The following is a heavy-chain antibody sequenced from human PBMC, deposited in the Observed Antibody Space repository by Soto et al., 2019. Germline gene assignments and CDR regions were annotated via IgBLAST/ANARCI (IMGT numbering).Heavy chain of an antibody. CDR3: ARDWGRGYYFFDP. CDR2: VDYSGST. CDR1: TYSISSGYS. D-gene: IGHD3-22*01. V-gene: IGHV4-38-2*02. Sequence: PSETLSLTCAVSTYSISSGYSWAWIRQPPGKGLEWIGSVDYSGSTHYNPSLKSRVTISMDGSKNQFSLKVTSMTAADTAVYYCARDWGRGYYFFDPWGQGTPVTVSS. J-gene: IGHJ5*02.